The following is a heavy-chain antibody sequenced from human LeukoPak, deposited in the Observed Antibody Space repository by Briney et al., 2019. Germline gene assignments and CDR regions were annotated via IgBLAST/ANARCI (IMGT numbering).Heavy chain of an antibody. J-gene: IGHJ6*03. D-gene: IGHD2-8*01. V-gene: IGHV3-30*04. CDR2: ISYDGSNE. CDR1: GFTFSSYV. CDR3: AKDRCSNGVGCYYYYMDV. Sequence: GGSLRLSCAASGFTFSSYVMHWVRQAPGKGLEWVAIISYDGSNEYYADSVKGRFTISRDSSKNILYLQMNSLRAEDTAVYYCAKDRCSNGVGCYYYYMDVWGKGTTVTISS.